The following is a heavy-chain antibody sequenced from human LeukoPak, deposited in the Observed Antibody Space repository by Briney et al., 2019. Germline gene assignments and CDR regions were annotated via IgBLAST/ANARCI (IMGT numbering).Heavy chain of an antibody. Sequence: ASVKVSCKVSGYTLTELSMHWVRQAPGKALEWMGGFDPEDGETIYAQKFQGRVTMTEDTSTDTAYMELSSLRSEDTAVYYCATVKWELLRGTFDYWGQGTLVTVSS. J-gene: IGHJ4*02. D-gene: IGHD1-26*01. CDR2: FDPEDGET. V-gene: IGHV1-24*01. CDR1: GYTLTELS. CDR3: ATVKWELLRGTFDY.